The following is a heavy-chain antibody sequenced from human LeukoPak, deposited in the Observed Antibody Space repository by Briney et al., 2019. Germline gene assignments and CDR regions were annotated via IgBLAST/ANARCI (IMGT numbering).Heavy chain of an antibody. D-gene: IGHD3-9*01. CDR1: GFTFSSYW. CDR3: ARDDGYDILTGYYRYYYYGMDV. V-gene: IGHV3-7*01. Sequence: GGSLRLSCAASGFTFSSYWMSWVRQAPGKGLEWVANIKQGGSAKYYVDSVKGRFTISRDNAKNSLYLQMNSLRAEDTAVYYCARDDGYDILTGYYRYYYYGMDVWGQGTTVTVSS. CDR2: IKQGGSAK. J-gene: IGHJ6*02.